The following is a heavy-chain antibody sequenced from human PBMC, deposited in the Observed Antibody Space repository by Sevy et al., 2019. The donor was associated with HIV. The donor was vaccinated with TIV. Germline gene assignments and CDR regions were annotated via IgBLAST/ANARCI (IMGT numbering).Heavy chain of an antibody. J-gene: IGHJ4*02. Sequence: GGSLRLSCAASGFSFSSYVMHWVRQAPGKGLEWMSYIQYDGSNKDYADSVKGRFTISRDNSKNTLYLQMNSLRVEDTAVFYCVKEGGGEGGDHWGQGTLVTVSS. D-gene: IGHD2-21*01. V-gene: IGHV3-30*02. CDR1: GFSFSSYV. CDR2: IQYDGSNK. CDR3: VKEGGGEGGDH.